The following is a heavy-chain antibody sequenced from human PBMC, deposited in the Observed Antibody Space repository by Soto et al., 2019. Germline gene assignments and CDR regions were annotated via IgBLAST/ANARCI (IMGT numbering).Heavy chain of an antibody. CDR1: GYTFASYG. V-gene: IGHV1-18*04. J-gene: IGHJ5*02. CDR2: ISAYNGNT. Sequence: ASVTVSCKASGYTFASYGISWVLLAPGQGLEWMGWISAYNGNTNYAQKLQGRVTMTTDTSTSTAYMELRSLRSDDTAVYYCARDLGSLWFGESEGNWFDPWGQGTLVTVSS. CDR3: ARDLGSLWFGESEGNWFDP. D-gene: IGHD3-10*01.